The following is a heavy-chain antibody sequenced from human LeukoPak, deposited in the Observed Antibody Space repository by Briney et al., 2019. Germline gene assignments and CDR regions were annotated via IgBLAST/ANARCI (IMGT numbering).Heavy chain of an antibody. J-gene: IGHJ4*02. Sequence: SETLSLTCTVSGGSISSGHYYWSWIRQPPGKGLEWIGYTYYSGSTYYNPSLKSRVAISVDTSKNQLSLELSSVTAADTAVYYCARHGMATGTAFDYWGQGTLVTVSS. CDR3: ARHGMATGTAFDY. V-gene: IGHV4-30-4*01. CDR2: TYYSGST. D-gene: IGHD1-7*01. CDR1: GGSISSGHYY.